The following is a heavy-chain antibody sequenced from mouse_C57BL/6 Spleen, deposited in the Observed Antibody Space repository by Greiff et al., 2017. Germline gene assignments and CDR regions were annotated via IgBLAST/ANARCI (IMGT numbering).Heavy chain of an antibody. CDR2: ISSGGSYT. CDR3: ARHADYDWYFDV. CDR1: GFTFSSYG. Sequence: EVKLVESGGDLVKPGGSLKLSCAASGFTFSSYGMSWVRQTPDKRLEWVATISSGGSYTYYPDSVKGRFTISRDNAKNTLYLQMSSLKSEDTAMYYCARHADYDWYFDVWGTGTTVTVSS. D-gene: IGHD2-4*01. J-gene: IGHJ1*03. V-gene: IGHV5-6*01.